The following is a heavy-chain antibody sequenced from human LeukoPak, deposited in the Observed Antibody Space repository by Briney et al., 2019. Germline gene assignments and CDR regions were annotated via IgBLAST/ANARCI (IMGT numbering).Heavy chain of an antibody. D-gene: IGHD6-6*01. CDR2: INHSGST. CDR3: ARAPSIAARHYGMDV. Sequence: TSETLSLTCAVYGGSFSGYYWSWIRQPPGKGLEWIGEINHSGSTNYNPSLKSRVTISVDTSKNQLSLKLSSVTAADTAVYYCARAPSIAARHYGMDVWGQGTTVTVSS. V-gene: IGHV4-34*01. CDR1: GGSFSGYY. J-gene: IGHJ6*02.